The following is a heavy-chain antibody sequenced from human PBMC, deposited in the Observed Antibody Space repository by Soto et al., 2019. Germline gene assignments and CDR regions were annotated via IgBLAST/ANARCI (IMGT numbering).Heavy chain of an antibody. Sequence: VQLVQSGAEVKKPGASVKVSCKASGYTFTDYYIQWVRQAPGQGLEWMGWINPNSGYTKYPQKFQGRVTMTRDTSISTAYMELSRLTSDDTALYYCARGIVVVPAAVYYGMDVWGQGTTVTVSS. CDR1: GYTFTDYY. J-gene: IGHJ6*02. V-gene: IGHV1-2*02. CDR2: INPNSGYT. CDR3: ARGIVVVPAAVYYGMDV. D-gene: IGHD2-2*01.